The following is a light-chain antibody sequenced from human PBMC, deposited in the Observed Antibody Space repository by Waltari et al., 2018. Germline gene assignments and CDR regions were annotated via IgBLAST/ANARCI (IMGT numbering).Light chain of an antibody. CDR1: SSDVGGYNS. CDR3: SSYTSSSTLVV. Sequence: QSALTQPPSVSGSPGQSITISCTGTSSDVGGYNSASWYQQHPGKAPKLMIYEDSNRPSGVSNRFSGSKSGNTASLTISGLQAEDEADYYCSSYTSSSTLVVFGGGTKLTVL. V-gene: IGLV2-14*01. J-gene: IGLJ2*01. CDR2: EDS.